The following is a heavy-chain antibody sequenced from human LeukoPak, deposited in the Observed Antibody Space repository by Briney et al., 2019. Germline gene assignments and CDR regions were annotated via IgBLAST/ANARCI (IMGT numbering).Heavy chain of an antibody. J-gene: IGHJ4*02. Sequence: SETLSLTCTVSGGSISSSSYYWGSIRQPTGKGLEWVGSIYYSGSTYYNPTLKSRVTISVDTSKNQFSLMLSSVTAADTAVYYCARRRIAAAGTDYWGQGTLVTVSS. D-gene: IGHD6-13*01. CDR1: GGSISSSSYY. CDR2: IYYSGST. V-gene: IGHV4-39*01. CDR3: ARRRIAAAGTDY.